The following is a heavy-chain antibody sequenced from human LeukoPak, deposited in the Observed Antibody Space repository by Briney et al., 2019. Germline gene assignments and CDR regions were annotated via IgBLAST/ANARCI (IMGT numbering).Heavy chain of an antibody. CDR2: INHSGST. CDR3: ARGTVVVPAAPNDAFDI. D-gene: IGHD2-2*01. V-gene: IGHV4-34*01. CDR1: GGSFSGYY. J-gene: IGHJ3*02. Sequence: PSETLSLTCAVYGGSFSGYYWSWIRQPPGKGLEWIAEINHSGSTNYNPSLKSRVTISVDTSKNQFSLKLSSVTAADTAVYYCARGTVVVPAAPNDAFDIWGQGTMVTVSS.